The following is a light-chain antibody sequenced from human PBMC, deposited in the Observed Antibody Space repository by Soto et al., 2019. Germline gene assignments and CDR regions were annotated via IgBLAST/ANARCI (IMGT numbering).Light chain of an antibody. J-gene: IGKJ5*01. Sequence: DIQLTQSPSFLSASVGDRVTITCRASQGVKNDLVWFEQRSGKAPKLLIFGASTLENGVPSRFSGSGAGTEFTLTISSLQPEDFATYYCQQLNSYPFTFGQGTRLEMK. CDR2: GAS. CDR3: QQLNSYPFT. V-gene: IGKV1-9*01. CDR1: QGVKND.